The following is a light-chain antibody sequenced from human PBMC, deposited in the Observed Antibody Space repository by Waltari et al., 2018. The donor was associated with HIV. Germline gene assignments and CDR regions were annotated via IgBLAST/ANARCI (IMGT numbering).Light chain of an antibody. J-gene: IGKJ5*01. CDR1: QSISSY. Sequence: EIVLTHSQATLSQSPGERATPPCRTSQSISSYLAWYQQKPGQAPRLLIFDASNRATGIAARFRGSGSGTDFTLTISSLEPDDFAVYYCQHRSNRPLFGQGTRLEIK. CDR2: DAS. V-gene: IGKV3-11*01. CDR3: QHRSNRPL.